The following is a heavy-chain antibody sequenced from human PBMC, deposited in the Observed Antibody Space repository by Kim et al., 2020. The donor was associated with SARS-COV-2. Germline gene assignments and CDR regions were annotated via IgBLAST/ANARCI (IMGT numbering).Heavy chain of an antibody. D-gene: IGHD6-19*01. CDR1: GFTFSDYY. CDR3: ARAPGYSSGWYSPHY. J-gene: IGHJ4*02. Sequence: GGSLRLSCAASGFTFSDYYMSWIRQAPGKGLEWVSYISSSSSYTNYADSVKGRFTISRDNPKNSLYLQMNSLRAEDTAVYYCARAPGYSSGWYSPHYWGQGTLVTVSS. CDR2: ISSSSSYT. V-gene: IGHV3-11*05.